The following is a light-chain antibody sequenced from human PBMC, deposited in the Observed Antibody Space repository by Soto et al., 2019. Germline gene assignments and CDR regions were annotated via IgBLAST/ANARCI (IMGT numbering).Light chain of an antibody. CDR1: QNINNY. Sequence: DIQMTQSPSSLSASVGDRVTITCQASQNINNYLNWYQQKPGKAPKLLIYDASYLQTGVPSRFSGSGSATDFSFTISSLQPEDFATYYCQQCDNLPLTFGPGTKVDIK. CDR3: QQCDNLPLT. V-gene: IGKV1-33*01. CDR2: DAS. J-gene: IGKJ3*01.